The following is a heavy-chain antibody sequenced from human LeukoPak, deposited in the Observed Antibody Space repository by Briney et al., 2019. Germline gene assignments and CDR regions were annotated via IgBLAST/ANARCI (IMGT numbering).Heavy chain of an antibody. CDR3: AATGQLRAFDI. D-gene: IGHD2-2*01. CDR1: GFTFDDYA. V-gene: IGHV3-9*03. Sequence: GRSLGLSCAASGFTFDDYAMHWVRQAPGKGLEWVSGISWNSGSIGYADSVKGRFTISRDNAKNSLYLQMNSLRAEDMALYYCAATGQLRAFDIWGQGTMVTVSS. J-gene: IGHJ3*02. CDR2: ISWNSGSI.